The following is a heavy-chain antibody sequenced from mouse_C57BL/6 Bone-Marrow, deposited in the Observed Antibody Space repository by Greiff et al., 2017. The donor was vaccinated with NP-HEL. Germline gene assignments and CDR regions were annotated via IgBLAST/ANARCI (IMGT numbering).Heavy chain of an antibody. V-gene: IGHV1-7*01. Sequence: QVQLKESGAELVKPGASVKLSCKASGYSFTSYGMHWVQQSPGQGLEWIGFINPSSGTTNYNQKFTGKATLTADNSSRTAYMQLSRLTSEDSAVYYCARRDYPYSLDYWGQGTTLTVSS. CDR1: GYSFTSYG. D-gene: IGHD2-4*01. J-gene: IGHJ2*01. CDR2: INPSSGTT. CDR3: ARRDYPYSLDY.